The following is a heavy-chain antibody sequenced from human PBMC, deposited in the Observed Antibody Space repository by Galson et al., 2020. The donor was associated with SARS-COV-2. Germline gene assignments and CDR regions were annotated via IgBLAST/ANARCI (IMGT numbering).Heavy chain of an antibody. CDR1: GFTVSSNY. D-gene: IGHD4-17*01. CDR2: IYSGGST. CDR3: ARGYGDYYFGY. Sequence: GESLKISCAASGFTVSSNYMSWVRQAPGKGLEWVSVIYSGGSTYYADSVKGRFTISRHNSKNTLYLQMNSLRAEDTAVYYCARGYGDYYFGYWGQGTRVTVSS. J-gene: IGHJ4*02. V-gene: IGHV3-53*04.